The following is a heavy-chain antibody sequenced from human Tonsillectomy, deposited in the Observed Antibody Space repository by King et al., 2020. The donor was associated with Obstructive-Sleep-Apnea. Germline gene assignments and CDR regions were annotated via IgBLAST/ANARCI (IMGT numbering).Heavy chain of an antibody. V-gene: IGHV3-30*04. J-gene: IGHJ4*02. Sequence: VQLVESGGGVVQPGRSLRLSCAASGFTFSSYAMHWVRQAPGKGLEWVAGISYDGSNKYYADSVKGRFTISRDNSKNTLYLQMNSLRAEDTAVYYCALEIRDYFDYWGQGTLVTVSS. CDR1: GFTFSSYA. CDR3: ALEIRDYFDY. CDR2: ISYDGSNK. D-gene: IGHD3-3*02.